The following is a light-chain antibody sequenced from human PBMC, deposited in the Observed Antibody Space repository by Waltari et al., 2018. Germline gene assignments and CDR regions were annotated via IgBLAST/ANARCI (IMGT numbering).Light chain of an antibody. J-gene: IGLJ2*01. Sequence: SYELTQAPSVSVSPGQTASTTCPGVKFVEQDLNLYHPKPGQSPVLVIYQNSNRRSGIPERFSGSISRKTATLTISAAQAMDEADYYCQAWDSGTVVFGGGTKLTVL. V-gene: IGLV3-1*01. CDR1: KFVEQD. CDR3: QAWDSGTVV. CDR2: QNS.